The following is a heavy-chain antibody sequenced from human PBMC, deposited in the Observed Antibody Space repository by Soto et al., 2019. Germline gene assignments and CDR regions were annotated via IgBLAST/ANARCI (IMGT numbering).Heavy chain of an antibody. CDR3: ARPRWKDGIR. Sequence: SETLSLTCSVSGASMNNNSYYWGWIRQPPGKGLEWIGTIYYTGNTFYNPSLRSRVTISVDTSKNQLSLSLTSLTVADTAVYYCARPRWKDGIRWGRGILVTVSS. CDR1: GASMNNNSYY. CDR2: IYYTGNT. D-gene: IGHD1-20*01. J-gene: IGHJ4*02. V-gene: IGHV4-39*01.